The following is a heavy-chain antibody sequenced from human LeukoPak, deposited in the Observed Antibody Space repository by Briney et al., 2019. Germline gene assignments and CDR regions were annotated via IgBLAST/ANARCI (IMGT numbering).Heavy chain of an antibody. V-gene: IGHV3-30*18. D-gene: IGHD3-3*01. J-gene: IGHJ5*02. CDR1: GFTFTTYW. Sequence: PGGSLRLSCAASGFTFTTYWMNWVRQAPGKGLEWVAVISYDGSNKYYADSVKGRFTISRDNSKNTLYLQMNSLRAEDTAVYYCAKDPLTPHFWSGYSNWFDPWGQGTLVTVSS. CDR3: AKDPLTPHFWSGYSNWFDP. CDR2: ISYDGSNK.